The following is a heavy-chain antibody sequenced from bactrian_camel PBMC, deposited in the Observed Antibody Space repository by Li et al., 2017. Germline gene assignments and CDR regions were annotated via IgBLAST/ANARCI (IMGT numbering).Heavy chain of an antibody. J-gene: IGHJ4*01. D-gene: IGHD2*01. CDR2: MSSRGGAT. CDR3: AAFCSGGYWSFKY. Sequence: QLVESGGGLVQPGGSLVLSCAASGFTFSLHWMSWVRQAPGKGLEWLATMSSRGGATEYADSVKGRFTISRDNAKNTVYLQMNSLKPEDTAMYYCAAFCSGGYWSFKYWGQGTQVTVS. CDR1: GFTFSLHW. V-gene: IGHV3S25*01.